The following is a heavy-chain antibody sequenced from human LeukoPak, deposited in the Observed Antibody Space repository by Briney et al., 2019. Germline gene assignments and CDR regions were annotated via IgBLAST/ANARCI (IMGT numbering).Heavy chain of an antibody. CDR3: ARGRSRYSGYDYRWFDP. Sequence: PSGTLSLTCAVYGGSFSGYYWSWIRQPPGKGLEWIGEINHSGSTNYNPSLKSRVTISVDTSKNQFSLKLSSVTAADTAVYYCARGRSRYSGYDYRWFDPWGQGTLVTVSS. V-gene: IGHV4-34*01. J-gene: IGHJ5*02. CDR1: GGSFSGYY. D-gene: IGHD5-12*01. CDR2: INHSGST.